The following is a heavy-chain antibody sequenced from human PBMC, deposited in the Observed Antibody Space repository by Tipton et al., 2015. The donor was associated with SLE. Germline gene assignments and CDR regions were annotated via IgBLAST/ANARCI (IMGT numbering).Heavy chain of an antibody. CDR2: IYYTGTT. Sequence: TLSLTCTVSGGSISSENHHWGWIRQPPGKGLEWIGTIYYTGTTYYSPSLKSRVTLSLHTSKSQFSLTLTSVTAADTGVYYCARGVAIYWITYYDYYMDVWGKGTTVTVSS. CDR3: ARGVAIYWITYYDYYMDV. D-gene: IGHD2-2*03. J-gene: IGHJ6*03. V-gene: IGHV4-39*07. CDR1: GGSISSENHH.